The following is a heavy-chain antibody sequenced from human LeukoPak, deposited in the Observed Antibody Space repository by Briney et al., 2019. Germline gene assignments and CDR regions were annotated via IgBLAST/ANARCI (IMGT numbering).Heavy chain of an antibody. Sequence: GGSLRLSCAASGFTFSSYGMHWVRQAPGKGLEWVAVIWYDGSNKYYADSVKGRFTISRDNSKNTLYLQMNSLRAEDTAVYYCARGAPVMADFWSGYSYHFDYWGQGTLVTVSS. CDR2: IWYDGSNK. D-gene: IGHD3-3*01. CDR1: GFTFSSYG. J-gene: IGHJ4*02. CDR3: ARGAPVMADFWSGYSYHFDY. V-gene: IGHV3-33*01.